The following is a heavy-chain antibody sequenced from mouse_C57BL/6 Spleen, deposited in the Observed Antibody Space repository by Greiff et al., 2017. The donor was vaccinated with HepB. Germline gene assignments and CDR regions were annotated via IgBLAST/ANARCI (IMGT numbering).Heavy chain of an antibody. Sequence: QVHVKQPGAELVKPGASVKLSCKASGYTFTSYWMHWVKQRPGQGLEWIGMIHPNSGSTNYNEKFKSKATLTVDKSSSTAYMQLSSLTSEDSAVYYCAKDYDGAYFDYWGQGTTLTVSS. CDR1: GYTFTSYW. J-gene: IGHJ2*01. CDR3: AKDYDGAYFDY. CDR2: IHPNSGST. D-gene: IGHD2-4*01. V-gene: IGHV1-64*01.